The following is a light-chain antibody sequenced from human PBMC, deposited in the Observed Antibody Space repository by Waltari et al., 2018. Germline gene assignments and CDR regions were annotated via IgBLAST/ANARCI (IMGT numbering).Light chain of an antibody. CDR3: QQGNSFPPT. Sequence: DIQMTQSPSSVSASVGDTVTITCRASQGIATWLAWYQQKPGKAPKVLIYGASTLLTGVPSRFSGSGSGTECTLTIPGLQPEDFATYFCQQGNSFPPTFGQGTRVEV. V-gene: IGKV1-12*01. J-gene: IGKJ1*01. CDR2: GAS. CDR1: QGIATW.